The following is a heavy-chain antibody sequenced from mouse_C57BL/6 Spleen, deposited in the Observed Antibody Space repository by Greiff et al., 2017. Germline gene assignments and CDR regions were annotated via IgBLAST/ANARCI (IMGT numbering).Heavy chain of an antibody. J-gene: IGHJ4*01. CDR1: GYAFSSYW. V-gene: IGHV1-80*01. CDR2: IYPGDGDT. D-gene: IGHD2-1*01. Sequence: QVQLQQSGAELVKPGASVKISCKASGYAFSSYWMNWVKQRPGKGLEWIGQIYPGDGDTNYNGKFKGKATLTADKSSSTAYMQLSSLTSEDSAVYFCARSYYGNGRDAMDYWGQGTSVTVSS. CDR3: ARSYYGNGRDAMDY.